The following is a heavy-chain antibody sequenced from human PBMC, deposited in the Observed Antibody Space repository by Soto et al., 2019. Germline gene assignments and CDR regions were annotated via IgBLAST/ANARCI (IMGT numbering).Heavy chain of an antibody. J-gene: IGHJ5*02. Sequence: QVQLVESGGGVVQPGRSLRLSCAASGFTFSSYGMHWVRQAPGKGLGWVAVIWYDGSNKYYADSVKGRFTISRDNSKNTLYLQMNSLRAEDTAVYYCARGSDWNDELDWFDPWGQGTLVTVSS. V-gene: IGHV3-33*01. CDR1: GFTFSSYG. CDR3: ARGSDWNDELDWFDP. CDR2: IWYDGSNK. D-gene: IGHD1-1*01.